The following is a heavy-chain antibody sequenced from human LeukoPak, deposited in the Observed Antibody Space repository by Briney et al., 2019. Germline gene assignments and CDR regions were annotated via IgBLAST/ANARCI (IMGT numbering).Heavy chain of an antibody. D-gene: IGHD6-19*01. CDR3: TSSTVPGVDD. CDR1: GFTFSHAW. J-gene: IGHJ4*02. V-gene: IGHV3-15*01. CDR2: IKGRKHGGTT. Sequence: GGYPRLSCAASGFTFSHAWISWVRQAPGKGLECVGSIKGRKHGGTTDYVAQVKGRFTMSREHSNDTVMLQTKSLKYAVTGVDDCTSSTVPGVDDWGQGVLVTVSS.